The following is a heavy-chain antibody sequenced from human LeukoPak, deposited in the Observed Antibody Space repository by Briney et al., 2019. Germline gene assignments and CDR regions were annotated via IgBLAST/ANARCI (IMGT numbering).Heavy chain of an antibody. D-gene: IGHD3-22*01. Sequence: ASVKVSCKASGYTFTSYAMNWVRQAPGQGLEWMGWINTNTGNPTYAQGFTGRFVFSLDTSVSTAYLQISSLKAEDTAVYYRARLQSSGYYENFDYWGQGTLVTVSS. J-gene: IGHJ4*02. CDR1: GYTFTSYA. CDR2: INTNTGNP. CDR3: ARLQSSGYYENFDY. V-gene: IGHV7-4-1*02.